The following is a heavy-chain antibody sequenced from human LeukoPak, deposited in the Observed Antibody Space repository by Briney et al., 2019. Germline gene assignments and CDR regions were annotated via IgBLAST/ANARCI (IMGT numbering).Heavy chain of an antibody. D-gene: IGHD5-18*01. Sequence: ASVKVSCKAPGYTFTGYYIHWVRQAPGQGLEWMGWINPNSGGTNYAQKFQGRVTMTRDTSISTAYMELSRLRSDDTAVYYCARDRYTYANWFDPWGQGTLVTVSS. V-gene: IGHV1-2*02. J-gene: IGHJ5*02. CDR2: INPNSGGT. CDR1: GYTFTGYY. CDR3: ARDRYTYANWFDP.